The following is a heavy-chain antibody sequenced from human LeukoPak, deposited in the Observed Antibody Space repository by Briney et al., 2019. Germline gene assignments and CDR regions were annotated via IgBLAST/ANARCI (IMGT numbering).Heavy chain of an antibody. CDR1: GFTFSSYE. J-gene: IGHJ4*02. D-gene: IGHD5-12*01. CDR2: ISSSGSTI. Sequence: GGSLRLSCAASGFTFSSYEMNWVRQARGKGLEGVSYISSSGSTIYYADSVKGRFTISRDNAKNSLYLQMNSLRAEDTAVYYCARGGYSGYDKNFDYWGQGTLVTVSS. V-gene: IGHV3-48*03. CDR3: ARGGYSGYDKNFDY.